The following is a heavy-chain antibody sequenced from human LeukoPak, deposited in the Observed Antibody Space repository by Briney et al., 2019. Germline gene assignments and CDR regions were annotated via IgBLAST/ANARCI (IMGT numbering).Heavy chain of an antibody. V-gene: IGHV1-2*02. CDR3: AREPYYYDSSGYYYEDD. D-gene: IGHD3-22*01. CDR2: INPNSGGT. Sequence: ASVKVSCKASGYTFTSYGISWVRQAPGQGLEWMGWINPNSGGTNYAQKFQGRVTLTRDTSISTAYMELSRLRSDDTAVYYCAREPYYYDSSGYYYEDDWGQGTLVTVSS. CDR1: GYTFTSYG. J-gene: IGHJ4*02.